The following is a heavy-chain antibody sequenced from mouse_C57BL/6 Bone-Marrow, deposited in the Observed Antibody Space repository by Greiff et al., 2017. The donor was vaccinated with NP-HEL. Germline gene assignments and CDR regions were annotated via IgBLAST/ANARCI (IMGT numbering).Heavy chain of an antibody. CDR1: GYTFTDYY. Sequence: EVQLQQSGPELVKPGASVKISCKASGYTFTDYYMNWVKQSHGKSLEWIGDINPNNGGTSYNQKFKGKATLTVDKSSSTAYMELRSLTSEDSAVYYCARGGQLRPSFDYWGQGTTLTVSS. V-gene: IGHV1-26*01. J-gene: IGHJ2*01. CDR2: INPNNGGT. D-gene: IGHD3-2*02. CDR3: ARGGQLRPSFDY.